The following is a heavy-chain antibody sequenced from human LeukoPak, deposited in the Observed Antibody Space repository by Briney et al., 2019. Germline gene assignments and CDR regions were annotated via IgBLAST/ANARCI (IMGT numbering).Heavy chain of an antibody. Sequence: ASVKVSCKASGYTFTGYSIQRVRQAPGQGLEWMGRINPSSGVTHYAQKFQDSVTLTRDTSISTAYLEVNTLRSDDTAVYYCTTRGGESSPLRYWGQGTLVTVSS. J-gene: IGHJ4*02. D-gene: IGHD3-10*01. CDR3: TTRGGESSPLRY. CDR2: INPSSGVT. V-gene: IGHV1-2*06. CDR1: GYTFTGYS.